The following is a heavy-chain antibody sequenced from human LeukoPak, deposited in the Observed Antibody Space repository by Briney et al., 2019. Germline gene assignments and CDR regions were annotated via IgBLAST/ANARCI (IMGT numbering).Heavy chain of an antibody. V-gene: IGHV4-59*08. Sequence: PSETLSLTCTVSGGSTSRYYWSWIRQPPGKSLEWIGYIYYTGTTTYNPSLKSRVTISIDTSTNQFSLNRSSVTAADTAVYYCARLPGIAAVWGQGTLVIVSS. CDR1: GGSTSRYY. CDR2: IYYTGTT. CDR3: ARLPGIAAV. J-gene: IGHJ1*01. D-gene: IGHD6-13*01.